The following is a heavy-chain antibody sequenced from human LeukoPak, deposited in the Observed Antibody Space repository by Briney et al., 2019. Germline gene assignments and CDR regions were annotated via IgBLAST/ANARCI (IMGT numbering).Heavy chain of an antibody. Sequence: GGSLRLSCAASAFTFSSYAMHWVRQAPGRGLEWVAMIPYDGSSEKYADFVKGRFTISRDNSKNTLYLQMNSLRDEDTALYYCAKPRVSIGSHFDYWGQGTLVTVSS. CDR2: IPYDGSSE. V-gene: IGHV3-30*18. D-gene: IGHD2-15*01. CDR3: AKPRVSIGSHFDY. CDR1: AFTFSSYA. J-gene: IGHJ4*02.